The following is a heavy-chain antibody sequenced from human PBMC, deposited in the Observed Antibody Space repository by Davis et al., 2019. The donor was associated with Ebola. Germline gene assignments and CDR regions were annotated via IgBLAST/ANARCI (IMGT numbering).Heavy chain of an antibody. CDR2: ISYDGSNK. Sequence: GESLKISCAASGSTFSSYAMHWVRQAPGKGLEWVAVISYDGSNKYYADSVKGRFTISRDNSKNTLYLQMNSLRAEDTAVYYCAKEGGGVTIFGVDSGYFDLWGRGTLVTVSS. V-gene: IGHV3-30-3*01. J-gene: IGHJ2*01. CDR3: AKEGGGVTIFGVDSGYFDL. D-gene: IGHD3-3*01. CDR1: GSTFSSYA.